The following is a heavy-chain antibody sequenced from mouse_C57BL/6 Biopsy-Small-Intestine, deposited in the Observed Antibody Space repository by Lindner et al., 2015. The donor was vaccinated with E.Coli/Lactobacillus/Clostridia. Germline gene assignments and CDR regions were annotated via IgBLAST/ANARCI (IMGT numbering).Heavy chain of an antibody. CDR1: GYTFTNYG. CDR3: ARESKETNWNSVFWLDT. V-gene: IGHV1-7*01. J-gene: IGHJ4*01. D-gene: IGHD4-1*02. CDR2: ISSDNGNT. Sequence: SVKVSCKASGYTFTNYGITWVRQAPGQGLEWMGWISSDNGNTKYAQKFQDRVTMTTDTSTSTTYMELRSLRSDDTAVYYCARESKETNWNSVFWLDTWGQGTLVTVSS.